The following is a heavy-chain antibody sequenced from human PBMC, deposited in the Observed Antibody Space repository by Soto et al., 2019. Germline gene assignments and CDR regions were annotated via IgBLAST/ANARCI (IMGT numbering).Heavy chain of an antibody. V-gene: IGHV3-9*03. D-gene: IGHD6-13*01. CDR3: AKDMAAAGPLHFDY. CDR1: GFTFDDYA. J-gene: IGHJ4*02. CDR2: ISWNSGSI. Sequence: PGGSLRLSCAASGFTFDDYAMHWVRQAPGKGLEWVSGISWNSGSIGYADSVKGRFTISRDNAKNSLYLQMNSLRAEDMALYYCAKDMAAAGPLHFDYWGQGTLVTVSS.